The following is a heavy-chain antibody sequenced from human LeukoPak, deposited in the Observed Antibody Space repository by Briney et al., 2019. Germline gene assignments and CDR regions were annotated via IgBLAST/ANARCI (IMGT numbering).Heavy chain of an antibody. V-gene: IGHV3-23*01. J-gene: IGHJ4*02. CDR3: AKLPSITMVRGVKPHYYFDY. D-gene: IGHD3-10*01. CDR2: ISGSGGST. Sequence: GGSLRLSCAASGFTFSSYAMSWVRQAPGKGLEWVSAISGSGGSTYYADSVKGRFTISRDNSKNTLYLQMNSLRAEDTAVYYCAKLPSITMVRGVKPHYYFDYWGQGTLVTVSS. CDR1: GFTFSSYA.